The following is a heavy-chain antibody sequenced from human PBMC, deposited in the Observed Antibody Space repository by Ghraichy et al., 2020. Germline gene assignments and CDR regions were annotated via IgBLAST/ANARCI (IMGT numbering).Heavy chain of an antibody. V-gene: IGHV4-39*01. D-gene: IGHD3-10*01. Sequence: SETLSLTCTVSGGYITGSPYHWGWIRQPPGKGLEWIGSINYGRHTYYNPSLESRVTMSIDISKNRFSLSLHSVTAADTAVYYCAPLLSYTQGGYDFWGQGILVTVSS. CDR2: INYGRHT. CDR1: GGYITGSPYH. J-gene: IGHJ4*02. CDR3: APLLSYTQGGYDF.